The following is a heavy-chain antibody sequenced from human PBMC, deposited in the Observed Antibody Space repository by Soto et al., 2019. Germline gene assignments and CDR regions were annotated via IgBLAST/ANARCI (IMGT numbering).Heavy chain of an antibody. Sequence: GGSLRVSCAASGFTFISYAMSWVRQAQWKGLEWVSAISVSGGSTYNADSVKGRFTISRDNSKNTLYLQMNSLRAEDTAVYYCAFFSPRLRWQNAFDIWGQGTMVTVS. J-gene: IGHJ3*02. D-gene: IGHD4-17*01. V-gene: IGHV3-23*01. CDR2: ISVSGGST. CDR1: GFTFISYA. CDR3: AFFSPRLRWQNAFDI.